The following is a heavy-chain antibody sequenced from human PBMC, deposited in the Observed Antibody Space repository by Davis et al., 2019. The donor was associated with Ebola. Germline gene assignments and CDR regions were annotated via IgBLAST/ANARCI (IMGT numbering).Heavy chain of an antibody. CDR1: GYTFTDYY. V-gene: IGHV1-69*13. CDR2: IIPIFGTA. D-gene: IGHD2-8*02. CDR3: ARDKLVVYAKEYYYYGMDV. J-gene: IGHJ6*02. Sequence: SVKVSCKASGYTFTDYYIHWVRQAPGQGLEWMGGIIPIFGTANYAQKFQGRVTITADESTSTAYMELSSLRSEDTAVYYCARDKLVVYAKEYYYYGMDVWGQGTTVTVSS.